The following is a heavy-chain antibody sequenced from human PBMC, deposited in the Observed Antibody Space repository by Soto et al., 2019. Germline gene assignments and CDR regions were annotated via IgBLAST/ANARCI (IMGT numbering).Heavy chain of an antibody. CDR2: ISYDGHNE. V-gene: IGHV3-30-3*02. J-gene: IGHJ3*01. CDR1: GFSFGTYA. D-gene: IGHD2-2*01. Sequence: QVQLVESGGGVVQPGRSLRVSCAAAGFSFGTYAMHWVRQAPGKGLEWVAVISYDGHNEDYLDSVKGRFTISRDNFKNTLSLQMNSLRPEDTAVYYCAKPESTKQGAYDVWGQGTMVTVSS. CDR3: AKPESTKQGAYDV.